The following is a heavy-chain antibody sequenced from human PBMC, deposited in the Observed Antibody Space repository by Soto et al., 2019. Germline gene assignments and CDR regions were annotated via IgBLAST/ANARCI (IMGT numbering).Heavy chain of an antibody. Sequence: PLETLSLTCSVSGGSMSEYFWSWIRQPPGKGLEWIGYIYYLGSTDYNPSLKSRVTISVDTSKRQFSLRLTSVTAADTAVYYCARDGYDGSGSPYPAYWGPGTQVTVSS. CDR3: ARDGYDGSGSPYPAY. V-gene: IGHV4-59*01. CDR2: IYYLGST. D-gene: IGHD3-10*01. CDR1: GGSMSEYF. J-gene: IGHJ4*02.